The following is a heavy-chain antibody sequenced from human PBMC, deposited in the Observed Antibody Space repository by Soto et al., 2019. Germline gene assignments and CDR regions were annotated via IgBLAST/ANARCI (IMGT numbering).Heavy chain of an antibody. J-gene: IGHJ5*02. D-gene: IGHD1-26*01. CDR3: AKSEWELLRFDP. Sequence: SETLSLTCTVSGGSISSYYWSWIRQHPGKGLEWIGYIYYSGSTYYNPSLKSRVTISVDTSKNQFSLKLSSVTAADTAVYYCAKSEWELLRFDPWGQGTLVTVSS. CDR2: IYYSGST. CDR1: GGSISSYY. V-gene: IGHV4-59*06.